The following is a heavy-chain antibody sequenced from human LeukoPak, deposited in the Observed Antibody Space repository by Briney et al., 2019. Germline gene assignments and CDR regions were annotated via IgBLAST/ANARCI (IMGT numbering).Heavy chain of an antibody. CDR1: GFTFSSYW. Sequence: GGSLRLSCAASGFTFSSYWMSWVRQAPGKGLEWVSSISSSTSYIYYADSVKGRFTISRDNAKNSLYLQMNSLRAEDTAVYYCARDSGWGGYYMPLGPDYWGQGTLVTVSS. J-gene: IGHJ4*02. D-gene: IGHD3-3*01. CDR2: ISSSTSYI. CDR3: ARDSGWGGYYMPLGPDY. V-gene: IGHV3-21*01.